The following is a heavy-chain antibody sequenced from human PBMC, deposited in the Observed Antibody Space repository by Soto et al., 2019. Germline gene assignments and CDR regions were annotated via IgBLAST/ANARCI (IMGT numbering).Heavy chain of an antibody. CDR3: ARDPLCFGGSCHHPEYFQH. CDR1: GFTFTNHN. CDR2: ISSSSTHK. Sequence: EVQLVESGGGLVKPGGSLRLSCVGSGFTFTNHNLNWVRQAPGKGLEWVSSISSSSTHKYYADSVKGRFTISRDNANISLDLQTNSLRAEDPAVYYCARDPLCFGGSCHHPEYFQHWGQGSLVTVSS. J-gene: IGHJ1*01. V-gene: IGHV3-21*01. D-gene: IGHD2-15*01.